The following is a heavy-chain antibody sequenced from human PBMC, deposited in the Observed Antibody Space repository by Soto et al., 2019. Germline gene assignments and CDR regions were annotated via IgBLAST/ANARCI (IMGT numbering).Heavy chain of an antibody. J-gene: IGHJ4*02. Sequence: EVQLVESGGGLVQPGGSLRLSCVVSEFTFSAYWMSWVRQAPGKGLEWVANIKQDGSENYYVDSVKGRFTISRDNAKNSLYLQMNSLRAEDTAVYYCARVKSLAAQEWSQGTLVTVSS. CDR3: ARVKSLAAQE. CDR2: IKQDGSEN. D-gene: IGHD6-6*01. V-gene: IGHV3-7*05. CDR1: EFTFSAYW.